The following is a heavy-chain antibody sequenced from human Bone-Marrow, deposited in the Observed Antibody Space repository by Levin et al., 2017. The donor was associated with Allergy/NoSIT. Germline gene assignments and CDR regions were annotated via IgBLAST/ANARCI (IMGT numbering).Heavy chain of an antibody. J-gene: IGHJ6*02. CDR3: ARVLATTYYGMDV. CDR1: GYSFANYW. CDR2: IYPRDSDT. V-gene: IGHV5-51*01. D-gene: IGHD1-14*01. Sequence: GESLKISCKASGYSFANYWTAWVRQMPGKGLEWMGIIYPRDSDTKYSPSFQGQVTISADKSITTAYLEWDSLKASDTATYYCARVLATTYYGMDVWGQGTTVTVSS.